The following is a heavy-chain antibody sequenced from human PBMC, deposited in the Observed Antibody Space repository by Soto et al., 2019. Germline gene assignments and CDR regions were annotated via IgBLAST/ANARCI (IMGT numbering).Heavy chain of an antibody. J-gene: IGHJ5*02. D-gene: IGHD6-19*01. CDR3: ARAVGPEKWLPRGGWFDP. V-gene: IGHV4-34*01. Sequence: SETLSLTCAVYGGSFSGYYWSWIRQPPGKGLEWIGEINHSGSTNYNPSLKSRVTISVDTSKNQFSLKLSSVTAADTAVYYCARAVGPEKWLPRGGWFDPWGQGTLVTVSS. CDR1: GGSFSGYY. CDR2: INHSGST.